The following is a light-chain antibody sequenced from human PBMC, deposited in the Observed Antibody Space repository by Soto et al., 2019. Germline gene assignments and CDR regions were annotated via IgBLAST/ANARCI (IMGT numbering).Light chain of an antibody. J-gene: IGLJ1*01. CDR2: EVS. CDR3: SSYTSSSIPYV. CDR1: SSDVGGYNY. V-gene: IGLV2-14*01. Sequence: QSALTQPASVSGSPGQSITISCTGTSSDVGGYNYVSWYQQHPGKAPKLMIYEVSNRPSGVSNRFSGSKSGNTASLTISGLQAEDEADYYSSSYTSSSIPYVFGTGTKLTV.